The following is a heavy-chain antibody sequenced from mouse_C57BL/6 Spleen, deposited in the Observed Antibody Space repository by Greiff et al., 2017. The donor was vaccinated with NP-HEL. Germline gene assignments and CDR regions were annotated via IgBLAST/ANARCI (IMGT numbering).Heavy chain of an antibody. J-gene: IGHJ4*01. CDR3: VRHSLSYGAMDY. D-gene: IGHD1-1*01. CDR1: GFSFNTYA. CDR2: IRSKSNNYAT. Sequence: EVKLVESGGGLVQPKGSLKLSCAASGFSFNTYAMNWVRQAPGKGLEWVARIRSKSNNYATYYADSVKDRFTISRDDSESMLYLQMNNLKTEDTAMYYCVRHSLSYGAMDYWGQGTSVTVSS. V-gene: IGHV10-1*01.